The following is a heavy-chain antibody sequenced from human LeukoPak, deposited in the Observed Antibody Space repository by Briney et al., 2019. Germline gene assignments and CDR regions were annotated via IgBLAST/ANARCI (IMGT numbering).Heavy chain of an antibody. Sequence: GGSLRLSCAASGFSFSSYGMHWVRQAPGKGLEWVAVISYDGSNKYYADSVKGRFTISRDNSKNTLYLQMNSLRAEDTAVYYCAAPGSYSSFDYWGQGTLVTVSS. V-gene: IGHV3-30*19. J-gene: IGHJ4*02. CDR1: GFSFSSYG. CDR2: ISYDGSNK. D-gene: IGHD1-26*01. CDR3: AAPGSYSSFDY.